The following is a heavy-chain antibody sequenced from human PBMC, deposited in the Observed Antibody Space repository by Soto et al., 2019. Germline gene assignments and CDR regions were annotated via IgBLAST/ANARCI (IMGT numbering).Heavy chain of an antibody. D-gene: IGHD4-4*01. V-gene: IGHV5-51*01. J-gene: IGHJ4*02. CDR1: GYSFTTYW. Sequence: PGESLKISCKGSGYSFTTYWIGWVRQMPGKGLEWMGIICPGDSDTRYSPSFQGQVTISADKSISTAYLQWSSLKASDTATYYCTRHSTNYLNDFWGPGTLVTVSS. CDR3: TRHSTNYLNDF. CDR2: ICPGDSDT.